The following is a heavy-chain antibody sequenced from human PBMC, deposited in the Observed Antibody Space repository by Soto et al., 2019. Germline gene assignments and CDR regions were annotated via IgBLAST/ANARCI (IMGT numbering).Heavy chain of an antibody. J-gene: IGHJ4*02. V-gene: IGHV3-23*01. Sequence: GGSLRLSCAASGLTFRYSAMAWVRQAPGKGLEWVSAISSSGGSTYYADSVKGRFTISRDNSKSTLYLQVNSLRVDDTAVYYCAKGRSAEPWLIRLALDYWGQGTLVTVSS. CDR3: AKGRSAEPWLIRLALDY. CDR2: ISSSGGST. D-gene: IGHD6-19*01. CDR1: GLTFRYSA.